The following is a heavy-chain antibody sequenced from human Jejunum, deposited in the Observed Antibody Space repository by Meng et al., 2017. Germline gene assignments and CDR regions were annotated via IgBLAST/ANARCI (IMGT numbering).Heavy chain of an antibody. D-gene: IGHD3-22*01. CDR3: ARMGDYDRRGYYYKFDY. CDR1: GFTFSSYW. V-gene: IGHV3-7*01. J-gene: IGHJ4*02. CDR2: IKQDGSAR. Sequence: GESLKISCAASGFTFSSYWMSWVRQAPGMGLEWVAHIKQDGSARYYVDSVKGRFTISRDNAKNSLYLQMNSLRVEDTAVYFCARMGDYDRRGYYYKFDYWGQGALVTVSS.